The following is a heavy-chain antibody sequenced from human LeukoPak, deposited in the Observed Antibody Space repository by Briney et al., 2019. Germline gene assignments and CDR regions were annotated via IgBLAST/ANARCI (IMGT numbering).Heavy chain of an antibody. V-gene: IGHV3-7*01. J-gene: IGHJ4*02. CDR2: IKQDGSEK. D-gene: IGHD4-17*01. Sequence: GGSLRLSCAASGFTFSSYWMSWVRQAPGKGLEWVANIKQDGSEKYYVDSVKGRFTISRDNSKNTLYLQMNSLRAEDTAVYYCAREFGDYVADYWGQGTLVTVSS. CDR3: AREFGDYVADY. CDR1: GFTFSSYW.